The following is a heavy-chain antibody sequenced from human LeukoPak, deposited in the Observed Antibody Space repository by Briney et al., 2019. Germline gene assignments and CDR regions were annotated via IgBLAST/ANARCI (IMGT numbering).Heavy chain of an antibody. V-gene: IGHV4-59*01. J-gene: IGHJ5*02. D-gene: IGHD3-10*01. CDR3: ARLGGSNYYGSGSHYVPGNWFDP. Sequence: PSETLSLTCTVSGGSISSYYWSWIRQPPGKGLEWIGYIYYSGSTNYNPSLKSRVTISVDTSKNQFSLKLSSVTAADTAVYYCARLGGSNYYGSGSHYVPGNWFDPWGQGTLVTVSS. CDR1: GGSISSYY. CDR2: IYYSGST.